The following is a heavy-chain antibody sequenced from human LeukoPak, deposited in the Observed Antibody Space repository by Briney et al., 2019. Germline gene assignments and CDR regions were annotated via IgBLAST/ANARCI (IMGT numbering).Heavy chain of an antibody. CDR3: ARDADIVATIEYWY. CDR2: IIPIFGTA. V-gene: IGHV1-69*01. D-gene: IGHD5-12*01. J-gene: IGHJ4*02. CDR1: GGAFSSYA. Sequence: SVKVSCKASGGAFSSYAISWVRQAPGQGLEWMGGIIPIFGTANYAQKFQGRVTITADESTSTAYMELSSLRSEDTAVYYCARDADIVATIEYWYWGQGTLVTVSS.